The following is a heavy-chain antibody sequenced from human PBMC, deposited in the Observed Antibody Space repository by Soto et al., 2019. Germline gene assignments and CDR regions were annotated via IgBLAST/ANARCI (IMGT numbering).Heavy chain of an antibody. Sequence: ASVKVSCKASGYTFTSYGISWVRQAPGQGLEWMGWISAYNGNTNYAQKLQGRVTMTTDTSTSTAYMELRSLRSDDTAVYYCARVGPYCSGGSCYSGDWFDPWGQGTLITVSS. CDR3: ARVGPYCSGGSCYSGDWFDP. J-gene: IGHJ5*02. CDR1: GYTFTSYG. CDR2: ISAYNGNT. D-gene: IGHD2-15*01. V-gene: IGHV1-18*01.